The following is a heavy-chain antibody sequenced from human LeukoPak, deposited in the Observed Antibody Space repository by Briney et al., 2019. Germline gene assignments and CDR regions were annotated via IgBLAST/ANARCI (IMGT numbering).Heavy chain of an antibody. D-gene: IGHD6-13*01. Sequence: GKSLRLSCAASGFPFSSYSMTWVRQAPGKGLEWVANIKPDGTTKFYVDSVKGRFTISRDNALNSLYLQMNSLRAEDTAIYYCARSIPYGTTWYGRSDYWGQGTLVTVSS. V-gene: IGHV3-7*03. CDR2: IKPDGTTK. CDR1: GFPFSSYS. CDR3: ARSIPYGTTWYGRSDY. J-gene: IGHJ4*02.